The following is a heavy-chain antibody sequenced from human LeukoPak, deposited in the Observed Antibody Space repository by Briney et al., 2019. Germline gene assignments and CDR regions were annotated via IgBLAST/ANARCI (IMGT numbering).Heavy chain of an antibody. Sequence: GGSLRLSCAASGFTFSSYGMHWVRQAPGKGLEWVAFIRYDGSNKYYADSVKGRFTISRDNAKNSLYLQMNSLRAEDTAVYYCARERGVNVVTTGRVDYWGQGTLVTVSS. V-gene: IGHV3-30*02. CDR2: IRYDGSNK. J-gene: IGHJ4*02. CDR3: ARERGVNVVTTGRVDY. D-gene: IGHD4-17*01. CDR1: GFTFSSYG.